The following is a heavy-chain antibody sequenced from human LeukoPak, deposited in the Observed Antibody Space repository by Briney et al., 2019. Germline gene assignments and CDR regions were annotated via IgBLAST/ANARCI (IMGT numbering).Heavy chain of an antibody. CDR1: GYSFTSYW. CDR2: IYPGDSDT. D-gene: IGHD1-26*01. CDR3: ARHLRVGRIAPFDF. Sequence: GESLKISCKGSGYSFTSYWIGWVRQMPGKGLEWMGVIYPGDSDTIYSPSFQGQVTISVDKSMRTAYLQWSSLKASDTAIYYCARHLRVGRIAPFDFWGQGTLVTVSS. V-gene: IGHV5-51*01. J-gene: IGHJ4*02.